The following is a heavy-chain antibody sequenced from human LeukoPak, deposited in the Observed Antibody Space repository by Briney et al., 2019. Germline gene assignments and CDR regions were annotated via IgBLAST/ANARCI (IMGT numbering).Heavy chain of an antibody. D-gene: IGHD2-21*02. J-gene: IGHJ4*02. CDR2: IHTSGNT. V-gene: IGHV4-4*07. CDR3: AREGSMTARPFVSIDY. CDR1: GGSISSYY. Sequence: PSETLSLTCTVSGGSISSYYWSWLRQPAGKGLEWIGRIHTSGNTDYNPSLKSRVTMSVDTSKNQFSLKLNSVTAADTAVYYCAREGSMTARPFVSIDYWGQGTLVTVSS.